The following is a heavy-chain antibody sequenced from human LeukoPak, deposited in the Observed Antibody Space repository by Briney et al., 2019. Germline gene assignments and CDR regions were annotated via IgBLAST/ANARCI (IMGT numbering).Heavy chain of an antibody. CDR2: IYSGGNT. J-gene: IGHJ4*02. D-gene: IGHD3-22*01. V-gene: IGHV3-53*01. Sequence: GGSLRLSCVVSGFTVSNHYMSWVRQAPRKGLEWVSVIYSGGNTYYADSVKGRFPISRDNSKNTIYLQMNTLGAEDTAVYYCARGFLVVTGQGAFDYWGQGTLVTVSS. CDR3: ARGFLVVTGQGAFDY. CDR1: GFTVSNHY.